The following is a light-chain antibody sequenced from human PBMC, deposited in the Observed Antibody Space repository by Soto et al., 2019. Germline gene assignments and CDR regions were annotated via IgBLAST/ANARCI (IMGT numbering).Light chain of an antibody. J-gene: IGKJ1*01. CDR2: GAS. V-gene: IGKV3-15*01. CDR3: QQYGSV. Sequence: EIVMTQSPATLSVSPGERATLSCRASQSVSSNLAWYQQKPGQAPRLLIYGASTRATGIPARFSGSGSGTEFTLTISSLQSEDFAVYYCQQYGSVFGQGTKVDIK. CDR1: QSVSSN.